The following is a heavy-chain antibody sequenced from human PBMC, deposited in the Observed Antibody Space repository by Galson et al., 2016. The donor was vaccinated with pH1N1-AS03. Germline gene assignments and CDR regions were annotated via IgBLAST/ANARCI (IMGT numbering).Heavy chain of an antibody. CDR2: ISGSGIST. Sequence: SLRLSCATSGFTFSSYAMFWVRQALGKGLEWVSSISGSGISTYYADSVKGRFTISRDNSRNTVYLQMNSLRVEDPATYYCARDQSHIIPLSGALSWGQGTLVTVSS. V-gene: IGHV3-23*01. CDR1: GFTFSSYA. D-gene: IGHD3-3*01. J-gene: IGHJ5*02. CDR3: ARDQSHIIPLSGALS.